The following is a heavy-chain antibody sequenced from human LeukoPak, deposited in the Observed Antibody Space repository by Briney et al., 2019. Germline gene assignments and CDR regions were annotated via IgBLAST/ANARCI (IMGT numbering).Heavy chain of an antibody. V-gene: IGHV4-59*01. CDR3: ARVRARNRDGYTT. D-gene: IGHD3-16*01. CDR2: IFHTGST. CDR1: NGSITTYY. Sequence: PSETLSLTCYVSNGSITTYYWTWIRQPPGKGLEWIGQIFHTGSTNYNPSLKSRLTISLDPSKNLFSLKLKSVSPADTAIYYCARVRARNRDGYTTWGLGTLVTASS. J-gene: IGHJ5*02.